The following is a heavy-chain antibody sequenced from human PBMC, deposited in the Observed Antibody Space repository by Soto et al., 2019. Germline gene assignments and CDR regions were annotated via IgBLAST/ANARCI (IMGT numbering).Heavy chain of an antibody. CDR1: GGSISSGGYY. Sequence: QVQLQESGPGLVKPAQTLSLTCTVSGGSISSGGYYWSWIRQHPGKGLEWIGYIYYSGSTYYHPSLKSRITISIDTSKNQFSMKLISVTAADTAVYFCARSEDINYYYYMDVWGKGTTVTVSS. D-gene: IGHD2-15*01. CDR2: IYYSGST. J-gene: IGHJ6*03. V-gene: IGHV4-31*03. CDR3: ARSEDINYYYYMDV.